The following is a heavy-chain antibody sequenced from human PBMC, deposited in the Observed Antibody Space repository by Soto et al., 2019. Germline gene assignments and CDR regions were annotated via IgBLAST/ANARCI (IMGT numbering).Heavy chain of an antibody. CDR3: ARDRAGDSSVWDD. CDR2: ISSTSRYT. V-gene: IGHV3-11*05. Sequence: QVQLVESGGGLVKPGGSLRLSCVASGFTFTAYYMTWIRQAPGKGLEWVSYISSTSRYTYYADSVKGRFTISRDDAKNSLYLQMNSFRSDDTAIYFCARDRAGDSSVWDDWGQGTLVTVSS. J-gene: IGHJ4*02. D-gene: IGHD6-19*01. CDR1: GFTFTAYY.